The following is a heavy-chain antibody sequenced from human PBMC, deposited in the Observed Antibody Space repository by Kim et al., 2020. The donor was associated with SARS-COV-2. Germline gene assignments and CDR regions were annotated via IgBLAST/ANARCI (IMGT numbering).Heavy chain of an antibody. D-gene: IGHD3-10*01. CDR1: GGTFTSYA. CDR3: ARDYGSGNYYNKYYFDY. Sequence: SVKVSCKASGGTFTSYAVNWVRQAPGQGLEWMGGIIPIFATANYAQKFQGRVTITADESTSTAYMELSSLRSEDTAVYFCARDYGSGNYYNKYYFDYWGQGPLVTVSS. V-gene: IGHV1-69*13. J-gene: IGHJ4*02. CDR2: IIPIFATA.